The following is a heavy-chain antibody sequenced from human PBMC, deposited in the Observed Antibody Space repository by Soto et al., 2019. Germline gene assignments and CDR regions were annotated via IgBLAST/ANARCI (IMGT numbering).Heavy chain of an antibody. CDR2: INHSGST. Sequence: SETLSLTCAVYGGSFSGYYWSWIRQPPGKRLEWIGEINHSGSTNYNPSLKSRVTISVDTSKNQFSLKLSSVTAADTAVYYCARANDFYIAATTQGGWFDTWGKETLVSVSS. V-gene: IGHV4-34*01. CDR3: ARANDFYIAATTQGGWFDT. D-gene: IGHD5-12*01. J-gene: IGHJ5*02. CDR1: GGSFSGYY.